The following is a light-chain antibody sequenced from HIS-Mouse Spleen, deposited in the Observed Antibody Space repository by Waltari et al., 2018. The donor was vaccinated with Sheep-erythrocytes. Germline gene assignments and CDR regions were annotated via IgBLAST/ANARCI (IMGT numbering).Light chain of an antibody. CDR2: EVS. CDR1: SSDVGGYNY. V-gene: IGLV2-23*02. CDR3: CSYAGSSTPWV. Sequence: QSALTQPASVSGSPGQSITISCTGTSSDVGGYNYVSWYQQHPGKAPKLMIYEVSKRPSGVSNRFSGSKSGNTASLTISGLQAEDEADYYCCSYAGSSTPWVFGVGTKLTVL. J-gene: IGLJ3*02.